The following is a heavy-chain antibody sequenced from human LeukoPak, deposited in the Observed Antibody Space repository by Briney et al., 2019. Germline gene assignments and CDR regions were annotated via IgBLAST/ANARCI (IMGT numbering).Heavy chain of an antibody. D-gene: IGHD6-13*01. CDR3: ARVLGDSSSWYAYADDY. CDR2: INPSGGST. Sequence: ASVKVSCKASGYTFTSYYMHWVRQAPGQGLEWMGIINPSGGSTSYAQKFQGRVTMTRDMSTSTAYMELRSLRSDDTAVYYCARVLGDSSSWYAYADDYWGQGTLVTVSS. CDR1: GYTFTSYY. V-gene: IGHV1-46*01. J-gene: IGHJ4*02.